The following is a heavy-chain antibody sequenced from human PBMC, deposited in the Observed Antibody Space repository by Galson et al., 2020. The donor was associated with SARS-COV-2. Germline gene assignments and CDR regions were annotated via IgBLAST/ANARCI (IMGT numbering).Heavy chain of an antibody. J-gene: IGHJ4*02. Sequence: GGSLRLSCAASGFTFSSYGMHWVRQAPGKGLEWVAVISYDGSNKYYADSVKGRFTISRDNSKNTLYLQMNSLRAEDTAVYYCAMGNYYGSGRVPVYYFDYWGQGTLVTVSS. CDR2: ISYDGSNK. CDR3: AMGNYYGSGRVPVYYFDY. D-gene: IGHD3-10*01. CDR1: GFTFSSYG. V-gene: IGHV3-30*03.